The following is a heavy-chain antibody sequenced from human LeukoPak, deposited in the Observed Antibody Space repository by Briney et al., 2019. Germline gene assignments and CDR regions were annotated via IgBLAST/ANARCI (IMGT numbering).Heavy chain of an antibody. V-gene: IGHV1-2*02. J-gene: IGHJ4*02. CDR2: INPNSGGT. D-gene: IGHD5-18*01. CDR3: ARDSAPGDTYGLLGIDS. Sequence: ASVKVSCKASGGTFNNYAISWVRQAPGQGLEWMGGINPNSGGTNYAQKFQGRVTMTRDTSISTAYMELSRLRSDDTAVYYCARDSAPGDTYGLLGIDSWGQGTLVTVSS. CDR1: GGTFNNYA.